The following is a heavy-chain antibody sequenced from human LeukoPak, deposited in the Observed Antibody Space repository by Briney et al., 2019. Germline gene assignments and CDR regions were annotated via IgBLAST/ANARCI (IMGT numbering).Heavy chain of an antibody. J-gene: IGHJ6*02. D-gene: IGHD2-15*01. CDR2: ISYDESDK. CDR3: AKGVVAATNAAYYGMDV. Sequence: PGGCLRLSCAASGFTFSNYGMHWVRQAPGKGLEWVAVISYDESDKYYADSVKGRFTISRDNSKNTLYLQMNSLRPEDTAVYYCAKGVVAATNAAYYGMDVWGQGTTVTVSS. V-gene: IGHV3-30*18. CDR1: GFTFSNYG.